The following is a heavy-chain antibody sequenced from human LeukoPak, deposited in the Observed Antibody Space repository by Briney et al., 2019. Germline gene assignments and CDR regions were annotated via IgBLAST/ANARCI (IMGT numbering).Heavy chain of an antibody. D-gene: IGHD3-10*01. J-gene: IGHJ6*04. CDR1: GGSISSSNW. Sequence: SGTLSLTCPVSGGSISSSNWWSWVRQPPGKGPEWIGEIYHSGSTNYNPSLKSRVTISVDKSKNQFSLKLSSVTAADTAVYYCARGRVRGVIITPYYYYGMDVWGKGTTVTVSS. CDR3: ARGRVRGVIITPYYYYGMDV. CDR2: IYHSGST. V-gene: IGHV4-4*02.